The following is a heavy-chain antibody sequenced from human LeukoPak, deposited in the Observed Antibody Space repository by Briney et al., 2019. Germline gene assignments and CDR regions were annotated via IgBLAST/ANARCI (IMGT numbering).Heavy chain of an antibody. CDR2: MNPNSGNT. CDR3: ARGGRITIFGVVIIGGGGNWFDP. CDR1: GYTFTSYD. V-gene: IGHV1-8*03. Sequence: GASVKVSCKASGYTFTSYDINWVRQATGQGLEWMGWMNPNSGNTGYAQRFQGRVTITRNTSISTAYMELSSPRSEDTAVYYCARGGRITIFGVVIIGGGGNWFDPWGQGTLVTVSS. J-gene: IGHJ5*02. D-gene: IGHD3-3*01.